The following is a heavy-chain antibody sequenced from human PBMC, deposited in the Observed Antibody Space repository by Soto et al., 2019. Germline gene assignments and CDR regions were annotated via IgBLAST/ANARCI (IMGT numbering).Heavy chain of an antibody. CDR2: VYTSGST. CDR1: GDSMTKYY. V-gene: IGHV4-4*07. D-gene: IGHD6-13*01. CDR3: ARTIGAAYYFDF. J-gene: IGHJ4*02. Sequence: QVQLQESGPGLVKPSETLSLTCNVSGDSMTKYYWSWIRQPAGKGLEWIGRVYTSGSTNYNPSLKSRVTMSIDTSNNHFSLSLKSVTAADTAVYYCARTIGAAYYFDFLGQGALVTVSS.